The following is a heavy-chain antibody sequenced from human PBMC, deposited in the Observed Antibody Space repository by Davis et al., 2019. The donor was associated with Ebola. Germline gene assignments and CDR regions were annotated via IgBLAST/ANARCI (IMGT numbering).Heavy chain of an antibody. V-gene: IGHV4-34*01. J-gene: IGHJ4*02. D-gene: IGHD5-18*01. CDR2: INHSGST. Sequence: MPGGSLRLSCAVYGGSFSGYYWSWIRQPPGKGLEWIGEINHSGSTNYNPSLKSRVTISVDTSKNQFSLKLSSVTAADTAVYYYARGRRYSYGYWGYWGQGTLVTVSS. CDR1: GGSFSGYY. CDR3: ARGRRYSYGYWGY.